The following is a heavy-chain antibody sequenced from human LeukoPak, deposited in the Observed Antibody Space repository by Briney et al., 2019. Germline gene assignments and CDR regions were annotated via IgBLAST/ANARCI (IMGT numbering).Heavy chain of an antibody. CDR3: AKDQDTAIVFDY. V-gene: IGHV3-30*02. Sequence: GGSLRLSCAASGFAFSSYGMHWVRQAPCKGLEWVAFIRYDGSNKYYADSVKGRFTISRDNSKNTLYLQMNSLRAEDTAVYYCAKDQDTAIVFDYWGQGTLVTVSS. D-gene: IGHD5-18*01. CDR2: IRYDGSNK. CDR1: GFAFSSYG. J-gene: IGHJ4*02.